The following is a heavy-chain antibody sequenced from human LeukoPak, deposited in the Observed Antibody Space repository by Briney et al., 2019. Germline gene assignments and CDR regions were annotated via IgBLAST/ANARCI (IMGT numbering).Heavy chain of an antibody. D-gene: IGHD2-15*01. J-gene: IGHJ6*02. V-gene: IGHV4-61*01. Sequence: SETLSLTCTVSGGSVSSGSYYRSWIRQPPGKGLEWIGYIYYSGSTNYNPSLKSRVTISVDTSKNQFSLKLSSVTAADTAVYYCARVVVAATSYYYYGMDVWGQGTTVTVSS. CDR3: ARVVVAATSYYYYGMDV. CDR2: IYYSGST. CDR1: GGSVSSGSYY.